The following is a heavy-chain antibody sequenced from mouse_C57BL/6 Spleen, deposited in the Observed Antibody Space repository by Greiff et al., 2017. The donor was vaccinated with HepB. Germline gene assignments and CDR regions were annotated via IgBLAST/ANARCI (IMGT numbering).Heavy chain of an antibody. V-gene: IGHV1-50*01. CDR1: GYTFTSYW. CDR3: AISSGFAY. CDR2: IDPSDSYT. Sequence: VKLQQPGAELVKPGASVKLSCKASGYTFTSYWMQWVKQRPGQGLEWIGEIDPSDSYTNYNQKFKGKATLTVDTASSTAYMQLSSLTSDDSAVYYCAISSGFAYWGQGTLVTVSA. J-gene: IGHJ3*01. D-gene: IGHD1-1*01.